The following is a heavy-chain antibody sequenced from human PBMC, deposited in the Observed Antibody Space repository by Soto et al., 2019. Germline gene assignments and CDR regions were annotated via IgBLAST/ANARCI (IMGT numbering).Heavy chain of an antibody. Sequence: QVQLQESGPGLVKPSGTLSLTCGVSGGSISSSNWWSWVRQSPGKGLEWIGEIYQSGSTNYNPSLKSRFTISVDTSKNQFALKLRSVTAADTAVYYCARAAGFLTYYYYMDVWGKGTTVTVSS. J-gene: IGHJ6*03. D-gene: IGHD6-19*01. CDR2: IYQSGST. CDR3: ARAAGFLTYYYYMDV. CDR1: GGSISSSNW. V-gene: IGHV4-4*02.